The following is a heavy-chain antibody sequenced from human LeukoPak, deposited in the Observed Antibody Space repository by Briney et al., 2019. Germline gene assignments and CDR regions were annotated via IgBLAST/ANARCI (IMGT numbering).Heavy chain of an antibody. CDR3: ARDRVLYFYYGMDV. D-gene: IGHD2-21*01. J-gene: IGHJ6*02. V-gene: IGHV3-30-3*01. CDR1: GFTFSSYS. Sequence: GGSLRLSCAASGFTFSSYSIHWVRQAPGKGLEWVAVVSYDGSSENYADSVKGRFTISRDNSKNTLYLQMNSLRAEDTAVYYCARDRVLYFYYGMDVWGQGTTITVSS. CDR2: VSYDGSSE.